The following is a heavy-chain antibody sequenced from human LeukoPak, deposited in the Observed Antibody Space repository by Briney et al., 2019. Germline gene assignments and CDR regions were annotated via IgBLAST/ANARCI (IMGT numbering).Heavy chain of an antibody. CDR3: ARERLRGVANYFDY. J-gene: IGHJ4*02. CDR2: IKQDGSEK. Sequence: PGGSLTLSCAASGFTFSNCWMSWVRQAPGKGLEWVANIKQDGSEKYFVDSVKGRFTISRDNAKNSLYLQMNSLTVEDTAVYYCARERLRGVANYFDYWGQGTLVTVSS. D-gene: IGHD5-12*01. CDR1: GFTFSNCW. V-gene: IGHV3-7*05.